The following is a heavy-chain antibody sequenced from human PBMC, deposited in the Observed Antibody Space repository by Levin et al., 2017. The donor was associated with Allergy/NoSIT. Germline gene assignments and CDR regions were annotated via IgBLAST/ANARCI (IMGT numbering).Heavy chain of an antibody. V-gene: IGHV4-39*07. D-gene: IGHD3-22*01. Sequence: GSLRLSCTVSGGSISSSSYYWGWIRQPPGKGLEWIGSIYYSGSTYYNPSLKSRVTISVDTSKNQFSLKLSSVTAADTAVYYCARARYYYDSSGHDAFDIWGQGTMVTVSS. CDR2: IYYSGST. CDR1: GGSISSSSYY. J-gene: IGHJ3*02. CDR3: ARARYYYDSSGHDAFDI.